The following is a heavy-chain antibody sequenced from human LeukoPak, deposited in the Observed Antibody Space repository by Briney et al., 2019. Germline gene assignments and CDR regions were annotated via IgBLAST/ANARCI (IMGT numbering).Heavy chain of an antibody. D-gene: IGHD2-15*01. CDR2: INPNSGGT. V-gene: IGHV1-2*02. CDR1: GYTFTGYH. J-gene: IGHJ5*02. CDR3: ARVVGVRGWCDP. Sequence: ASVKVSCKASGYTFTGYHIHWVRQAPGQGLEWMGWINPNSGGTNYAQKFQGRVTMTRDTSISTAYMELSRLRSDDTAVYYCARVVGVRGWCDPWGQGTLVTVSS.